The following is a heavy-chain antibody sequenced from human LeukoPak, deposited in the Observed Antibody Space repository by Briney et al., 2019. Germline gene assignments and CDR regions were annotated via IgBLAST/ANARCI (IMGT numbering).Heavy chain of an antibody. CDR3: ARHGCCSSTSCYGCVDY. J-gene: IGHJ4*02. CDR2: ISSSSSYI. Sequence: PRGSLRLSCAASGFASSSYSMNWVRQAPGKGLEWVSSISSSSSYIYYADSVKGRLTISRDNAKNSLYLQMNSLRAEDTAVYYCARHGCCSSTSCYGCVDYWGQGTLVTVSS. D-gene: IGHD2-2*01. V-gene: IGHV3-21*01. CDR1: GFASSSYS.